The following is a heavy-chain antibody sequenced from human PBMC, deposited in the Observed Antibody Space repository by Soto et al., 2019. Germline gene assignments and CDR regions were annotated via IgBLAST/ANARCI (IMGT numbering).Heavy chain of an antibody. CDR3: ARDLAAADY. V-gene: IGHV1-46*04. D-gene: IGHD6-13*01. J-gene: IGHJ4*02. CDR2: FNPMSGST. Sequence: QVQLVQSGAEVKKPGASVKVSCKASGYTFTDYYIHWVRQAPGQGLEWVALFNPMSGSTNYAQKLQGRVTVTSDTSTSTVYMELSSLISEHTAVYYCARDLAAADYWGQGTLVTVSS. CDR1: GYTFTDYY.